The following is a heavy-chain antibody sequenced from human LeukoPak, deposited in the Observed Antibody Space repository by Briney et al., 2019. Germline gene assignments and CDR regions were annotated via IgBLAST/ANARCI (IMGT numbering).Heavy chain of an antibody. J-gene: IGHJ3*02. D-gene: IGHD1-26*01. CDR2: TYYRSKWYN. CDR3: AGSGEIVGANAFDI. CDR1: GDSVSSNSAA. V-gene: IGHV6-1*01. Sequence: SQTLSLTCAISGDSVSSNSAAWNWIRQSPSRGLEWLGRTYYRSKWYNDYAVSVKSRITINPDTSKNQFSLQLNSVTPEDTAVYYCAGSGEIVGANAFDIWGQGTMATVSS.